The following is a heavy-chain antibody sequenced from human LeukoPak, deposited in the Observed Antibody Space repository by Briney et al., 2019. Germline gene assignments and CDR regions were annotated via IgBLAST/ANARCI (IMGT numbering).Heavy chain of an antibody. Sequence: ASMKVSCKASEYNFTDYYIHWVRQAPGQGLEWMGWINPHSGGTNYAQKFQDRVTMTGDTSISTAYMELSRLISDDTAIYYCARGGDNYDILTQWGQGTLVTVSS. CDR1: EYNFTDYY. D-gene: IGHD3-9*01. V-gene: IGHV1-2*02. CDR3: ARGGDNYDILTQ. CDR2: INPHSGGT. J-gene: IGHJ4*02.